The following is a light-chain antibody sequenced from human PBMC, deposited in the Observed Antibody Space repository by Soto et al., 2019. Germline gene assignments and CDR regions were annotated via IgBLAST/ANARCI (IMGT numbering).Light chain of an antibody. J-gene: IGLJ1*01. Sequence: QLVLTQPPSVSGAPGQRVTISCTGSSSNIGANYDVHWYQQRPGTAPKLLIFANSNRPSGVPDRFSGSKSGTSASLVITGLQAEDEGDYYCQSYDSTLSARYVFGTGTKVTVL. CDR3: QSYDSTLSARYV. CDR1: SSNIGANYD. CDR2: ANS. V-gene: IGLV1-40*01.